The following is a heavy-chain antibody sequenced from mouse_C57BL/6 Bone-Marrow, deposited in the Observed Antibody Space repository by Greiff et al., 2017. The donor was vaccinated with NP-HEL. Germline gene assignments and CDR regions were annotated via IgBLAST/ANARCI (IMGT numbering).Heavy chain of an antibody. V-gene: IGHV1-82*01. Sequence: QVQLQQSGPELVKPGASVKISCKASGYAFSSSWMNWVKQRPGKGLEWIGRIYPGDGDTNYNGKFKGKATLTAEKSSSTAYMQLSSLTSEDSAVYFCARVGYYTKRAWFAYWGQGTLVTVSA. D-gene: IGHD2-12*01. J-gene: IGHJ3*01. CDR2: IYPGDGDT. CDR1: GYAFSSSW. CDR3: ARVGYYTKRAWFAY.